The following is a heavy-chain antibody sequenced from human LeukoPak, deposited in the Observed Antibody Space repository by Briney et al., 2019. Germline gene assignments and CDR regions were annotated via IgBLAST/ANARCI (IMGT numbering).Heavy chain of an antibody. D-gene: IGHD1-26*01. CDR2: INHSGST. V-gene: IGHV4-34*01. CDR3: ARRPWADAFDI. CDR1: GGFFSGYY. Sequence: SETLSLTCAVYGGFFSGYYWSWIRQPPGKGLEWIGEINHSGSTNYNPSLKSRVTISVDTSKNQFSLKLSSVTAADTAVYYCARRPWADAFDIWGQGTMVTVSS. J-gene: IGHJ3*02.